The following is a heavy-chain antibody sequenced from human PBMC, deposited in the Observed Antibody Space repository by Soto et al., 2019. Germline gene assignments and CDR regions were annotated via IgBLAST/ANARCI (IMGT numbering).Heavy chain of an antibody. D-gene: IGHD6-13*01. V-gene: IGHV1-18*01. CDR3: ARRGYSSSWYYYYYYGMDV. J-gene: IGHJ6*02. Sequence: ASVKVSCKASGYTFTNFGISWVRQAPGQGLEWMGWISAYNGNTNYAQKFQGRVTMTTDTSTSTAYMELSSLRSEDTAVYYCARRGYSSSWYYYYYYGMDVWGQGTTVTVSS. CDR2: ISAYNGNT. CDR1: GYTFTNFG.